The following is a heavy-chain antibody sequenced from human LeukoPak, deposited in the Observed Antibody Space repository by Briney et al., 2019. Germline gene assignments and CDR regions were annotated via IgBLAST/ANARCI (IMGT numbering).Heavy chain of an antibody. D-gene: IGHD2-8*01. J-gene: IGHJ6*03. CDR2: IQYDRTNE. CDR3: AKDRCSNGIGCYYYYMDV. V-gene: IGHV3-30*02. Sequence: GGSLRLSCAASGFTFSSYGMHWVRQAPGKGLEWVAYIQYDRTNEQYAHSVRGRFRISRDNSKNILYLQMNSLRTEDTAVYYCAKDRCSNGIGCYYYYMDVWGKGTTVTISS. CDR1: GFTFSSYG.